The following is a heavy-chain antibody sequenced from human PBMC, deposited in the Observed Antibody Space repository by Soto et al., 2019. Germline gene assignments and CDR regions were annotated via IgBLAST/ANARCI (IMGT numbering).Heavy chain of an antibody. D-gene: IGHD3-10*01. Sequence: QVQLVQSGAEVKKPGSSVKASCKASGGTFSSYAISWVRQAPGQGLEWMGGIIPIFGTANYAQKFQGRVTITADESTSTAYMELSSLRSEDTAVYYCARVIRFGELYPYYYYGMDVWGQGTTVTVSS. CDR2: IIPIFGTA. J-gene: IGHJ6*02. V-gene: IGHV1-69*01. CDR3: ARVIRFGELYPYYYYGMDV. CDR1: GGTFSSYA.